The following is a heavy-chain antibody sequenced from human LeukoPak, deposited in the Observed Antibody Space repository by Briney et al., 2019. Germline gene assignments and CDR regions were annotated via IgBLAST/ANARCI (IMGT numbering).Heavy chain of an antibody. D-gene: IGHD5-18*01. V-gene: IGHV3-30*18. CDR2: ISYDGSNK. Sequence: PGGSLRLSCAASGFTFSSYGMHWVRQAPGKGLEWVAVISYDGSNKYYADSVKGRFTISRDNSKNTLYLQMNSLRAEDTAVYYCAKDLNVGIQLWPDHRDYYYGMDVWGQGTTVTVSS. J-gene: IGHJ6*02. CDR1: GFTFSSYG. CDR3: AKDLNVGIQLWPDHRDYYYGMDV.